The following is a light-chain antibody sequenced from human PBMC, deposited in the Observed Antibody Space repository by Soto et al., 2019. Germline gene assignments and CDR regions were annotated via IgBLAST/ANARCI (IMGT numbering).Light chain of an antibody. V-gene: IGKV3-20*01. CDR3: QQYGSSPPLT. Sequence: EIVLTQSPGTLSLSPGDRATLSCRASPSVSSSYLAWYQQKPGQAPRLLIYGASSRATGIPDRFSGSGSGTDFTLTISRLEPEDFAVYYCQQYGSSPPLTFGGGTKVEIK. CDR1: PSVSSSY. J-gene: IGKJ4*01. CDR2: GAS.